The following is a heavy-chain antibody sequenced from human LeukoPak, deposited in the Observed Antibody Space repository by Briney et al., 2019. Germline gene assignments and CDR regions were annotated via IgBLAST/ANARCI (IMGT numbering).Heavy chain of an antibody. J-gene: IGHJ4*02. CDR1: GGSFSGYY. CDR3: ARGERGYVFDY. CDR2: INHSGST. Sequence: PSETLSLTCAVYGGSFSGYYWSWIRQPPGKGLEWIGEINHSGSTNYNPSLKSRVTISVDTSKNQFSLKLSSVTAADTAVYYCARGERGYVFDYWGQGTLVTVSS. V-gene: IGHV4-34*01. D-gene: IGHD5-18*01.